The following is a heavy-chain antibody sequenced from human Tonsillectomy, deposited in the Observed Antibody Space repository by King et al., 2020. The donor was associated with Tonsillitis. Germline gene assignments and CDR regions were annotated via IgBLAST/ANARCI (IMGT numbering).Heavy chain of an antibody. CDR3: ARGGGSGLYYFDY. V-gene: IGHV3-33*08. CDR1: GFTFSVYG. J-gene: IGHJ4*02. CDR2: RWNDGSNK. Sequence: VQLVESGGGVVQPGRSLRLSCAASGFTFSVYGMHWVRQAPGKGLEGVAVRWNDGSNKYYADSVKGGFTISRDNSKNTVYVQMNSLRAEDTAVYYCARGGGSGLYYFDYWGQGTLDTVSS. D-gene: IGHD6-19*01.